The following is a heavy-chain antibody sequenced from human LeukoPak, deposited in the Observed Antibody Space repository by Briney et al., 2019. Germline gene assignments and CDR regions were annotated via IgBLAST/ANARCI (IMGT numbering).Heavy chain of an antibody. Sequence: GPVKVSFQASGYTFYSYGISWGRQAPGQGVEWMGWISAYKGKTNYAQKLQGRVTMTTDTSTSTAYMELRSLRSDDTAVYYCAREGGGYCTNGVCYTHFDYWGQGTLVTVSS. CDR1: GYTFYSYG. CDR3: AREGGGYCTNGVCYTHFDY. CDR2: ISAYKGKT. J-gene: IGHJ4*02. D-gene: IGHD2-8*01. V-gene: IGHV1-18*01.